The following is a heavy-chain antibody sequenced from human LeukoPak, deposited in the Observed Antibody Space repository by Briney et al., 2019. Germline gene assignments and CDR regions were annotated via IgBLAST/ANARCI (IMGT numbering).Heavy chain of an antibody. D-gene: IGHD1-26*01. CDR2: INPNSGGT. CDR1: GYTFTGYY. CDR3: AREFVGAYYFDY. Sequence: ASVKVSCKASGYTFTGYYMHWVRQAPGQGLEWMGWINPNSGGTNYAQKFQGRVTMTRDTSISTAYMELSRLRSDDTAVYYCAREFVGAYYFDYWGQGTLVTVSS. J-gene: IGHJ4*02. V-gene: IGHV1-2*02.